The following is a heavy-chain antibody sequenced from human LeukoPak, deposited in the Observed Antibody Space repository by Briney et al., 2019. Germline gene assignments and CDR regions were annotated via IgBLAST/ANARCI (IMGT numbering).Heavy chain of an antibody. D-gene: IGHD3-3*01. CDR1: GGTFSSYA. Sequence: SVKVSCKASGGTFSSYAISWVRQAPGQGLEWMGGIIPIFGTANYAQKFQGRVTITTDESTSTAYMELSSLRSEDTAVYYCASTLTPYDFWSAKYHWTYNMDVWGKGTTVTVSS. J-gene: IGHJ6*03. CDR2: IIPIFGTA. V-gene: IGHV1-69*05. CDR3: ASTLTPYDFWSAKYHWTYNMDV.